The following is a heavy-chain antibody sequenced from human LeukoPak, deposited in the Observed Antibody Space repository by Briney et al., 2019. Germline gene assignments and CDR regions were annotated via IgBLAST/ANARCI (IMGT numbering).Heavy chain of an antibody. V-gene: IGHV4-34*01. CDR1: GGSFSGFY. CDR2: INHSRST. Sequence: PSETLSLTCAVYGGSFSGFYWTWIRQPPGKGLEWIGQINHSRSTHYNPSLKSRVTISVDTSKNQFSLKLSSVTAADTAVYYCARHVPDSSGYYYYYGMDVWGQGTTVTVSS. D-gene: IGHD3-22*01. CDR3: ARHVPDSSGYYYYYGMDV. J-gene: IGHJ6*02.